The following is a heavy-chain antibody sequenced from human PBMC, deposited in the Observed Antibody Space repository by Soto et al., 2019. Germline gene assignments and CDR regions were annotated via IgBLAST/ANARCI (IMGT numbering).Heavy chain of an antibody. CDR3: ARDLSGSYQYYYYGMDV. Sequence: GGSLRLSCAASGFTFSSYAMHWVRQAPGKGLEWVAVISYDGSNKYYADSVKGRFTISRDNSKNTLYLQMNSLRAEDTAVYYCARDLSGSYQYYYYGMDVWGQGTTVTVS. CDR2: ISYDGSNK. V-gene: IGHV3-30-3*01. D-gene: IGHD1-26*01. CDR1: GFTFSSYA. J-gene: IGHJ6*02.